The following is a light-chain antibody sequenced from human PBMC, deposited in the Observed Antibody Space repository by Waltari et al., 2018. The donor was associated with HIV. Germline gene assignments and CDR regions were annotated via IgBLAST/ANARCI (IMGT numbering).Light chain of an antibody. Sequence: EIVLTQSPDTLSLSPGERATLSCRASQSVSSNFLAWYQLKPGKAPRLLISGASSRATGIPDRFSGSGAGADFTLTSSRLEPEDFALYYCQQYGSSPRTFGQGTKVEIK. J-gene: IGKJ1*01. V-gene: IGKV3-20*01. CDR1: QSVSSNF. CDR2: GAS. CDR3: QQYGSSPRT.